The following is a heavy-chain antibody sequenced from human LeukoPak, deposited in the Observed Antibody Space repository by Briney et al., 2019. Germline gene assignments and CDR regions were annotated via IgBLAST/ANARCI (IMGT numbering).Heavy chain of an antibody. V-gene: IGHV4-59*08. Sequence: SETLSLTCTVSGGSISRYYWSWNRQPPGEGLEWIGYIYYSGSTNYNPSLKSRVTISIDTSKNQFSLNLSSVTAADTAVYYCARLSTLKYYFDYWGQGTLVTVSS. CDR2: IYYSGST. J-gene: IGHJ4*02. CDR1: GGSISRYY. CDR3: ARLSTLKYYFDY.